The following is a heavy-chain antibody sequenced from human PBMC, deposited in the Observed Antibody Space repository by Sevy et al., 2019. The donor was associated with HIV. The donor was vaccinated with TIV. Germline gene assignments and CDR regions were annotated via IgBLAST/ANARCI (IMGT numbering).Heavy chain of an antibody. CDR3: AKSQWEVLAGPFDF. CDR1: GFIFSNYG. J-gene: IGHJ4*02. CDR2: ISFDGSNK. Sequence: GGSLRLSCAASGFIFSNYGMHWVRQAPGKGLERVTIISFDGSNKYYRDSVKGRFTISRDNSKNTLYLQMNSLRTEDTAVYYCAKSQWEVLAGPFDFWGQGTLVTVSS. V-gene: IGHV3-30*18. D-gene: IGHD1-26*01.